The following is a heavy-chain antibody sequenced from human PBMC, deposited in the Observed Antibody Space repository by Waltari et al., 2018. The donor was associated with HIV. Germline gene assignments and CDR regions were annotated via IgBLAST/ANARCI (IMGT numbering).Heavy chain of an antibody. CDR3: SRGGTILTGYYPSGVS. V-gene: IGHV1-2*02. CDR1: GYTFTAYY. D-gene: IGHD3-9*01. CDR2: MNPNSGGT. J-gene: IGHJ5*02. Sequence: QVQLVQSGAEVTKPGASVKVSCTASGYTFTAYYIHWVRQAPGQGLEWMGWMNPNSGGTNYPQKFKGRVTMTRDTSIKTAYLQLSGLTSDDTALYWCSRGGTILTGYYPSGVSWGQGTPVTVSS.